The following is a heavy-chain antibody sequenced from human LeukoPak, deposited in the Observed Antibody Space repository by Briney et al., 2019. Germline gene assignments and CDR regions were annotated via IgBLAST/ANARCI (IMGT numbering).Heavy chain of an antibody. CDR3: ARDHYYDSSGYSPDY. J-gene: IGHJ4*02. Sequence: GGSLRLSCAASGFTFSSYAMHWVRQAPGKGLEWVAVISYDGSNKYYADSVKSRFTISRDNSKNTLYLQMNSLRAEDTAVYYCARDHYYDSSGYSPDYWGQGTLVTVSS. V-gene: IGHV3-30*01. CDR1: GFTFSSYA. D-gene: IGHD3-22*01. CDR2: ISYDGSNK.